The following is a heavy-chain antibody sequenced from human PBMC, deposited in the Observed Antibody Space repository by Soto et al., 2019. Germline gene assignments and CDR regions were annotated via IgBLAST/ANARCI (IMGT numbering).Heavy chain of an antibody. V-gene: IGHV3-30-3*01. D-gene: IGHD2-15*01. CDR3: ARERARPIAATLYYYYYGMDV. CDR1: GFTFSSYA. Sequence: QVQLVESGGGVVQPGRSLRLSCAASGFTFSSYAMHWARQAPGKGLEWVAVISYDGSNKYYADSVKGRFTISRDNSKNTRYLQMNSLRAEDTAVYYCARERARPIAATLYYYYYGMDVWGQGTTVTVSS. J-gene: IGHJ6*02. CDR2: ISYDGSNK.